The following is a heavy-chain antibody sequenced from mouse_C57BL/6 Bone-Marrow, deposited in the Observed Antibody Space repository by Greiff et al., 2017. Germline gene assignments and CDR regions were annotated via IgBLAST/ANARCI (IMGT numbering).Heavy chain of an antibody. J-gene: IGHJ3*01. CDR1: GYSFTSYY. V-gene: IGHV1-66*01. Sequence: QVQLKESGPELVKPGASVKISCKASGYSFTSYYIHWVKQRPGQGLEWIGWIYPGSGNTKYNEKFKGKATLTADTSSSTAYMQLSSLTSEDSAVYYWARGGAWFAYWGQGTLVTVSA. CDR2: IYPGSGNT. CDR3: ARGGAWFAY.